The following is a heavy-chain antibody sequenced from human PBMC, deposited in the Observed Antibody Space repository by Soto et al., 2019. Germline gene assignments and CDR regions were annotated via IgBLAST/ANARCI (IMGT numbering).Heavy chain of an antibody. D-gene: IGHD1-1*01. CDR2: INDDGSST. CDR1: GFTFSLSG. Sequence: PGGSLSLSCAASGFTFSLSGLHWVGQVPGKGPEWVSRINDDGSSTNYADSVKGRFTISRDNAKNTLYLQMNDLRAEDTAVYYCTRGPRSTSTGTGAFWGQGTLVTVSS. J-gene: IGHJ4*02. CDR3: TRGPRSTSTGTGAF. V-gene: IGHV3-74*01.